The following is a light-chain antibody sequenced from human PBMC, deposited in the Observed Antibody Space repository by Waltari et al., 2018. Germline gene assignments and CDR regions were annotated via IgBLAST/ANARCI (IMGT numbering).Light chain of an antibody. CDR2: DNN. CDR3: QVWDFGRDHLL. V-gene: IGLV3-21*02. J-gene: IGLJ2*01. CDR1: NSGSYT. Sequence: SYVLTQPPSLSVAPGQTSRITCGGNNSGSYTFHWYQQKPGQAPLLVLFDNNARPPGVAGRCYGSNAGNTATLTISRVEVGDEADYYCQVWDFGRDHLLFGGGTKLTVL.